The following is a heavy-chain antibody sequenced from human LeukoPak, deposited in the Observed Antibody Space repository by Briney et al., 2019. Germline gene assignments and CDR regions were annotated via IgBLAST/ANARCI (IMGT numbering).Heavy chain of an antibody. D-gene: IGHD2-2*01. CDR3: AMGYCSSTSCYEFYYYYGMDV. V-gene: IGHV3-48*03. Sequence: GGSLRLSCAASGFTFSSYEMNWVRQAPGKGLEWVSYISSSGSTIYYADSVKGRFTISRDNAKNSLYLQMNSLRAEDTAVYYCAMGYCSSTSCYEFYYYYGMDVWGKGTTVTVSS. CDR1: GFTFSSYE. J-gene: IGHJ6*04. CDR2: ISSSGSTI.